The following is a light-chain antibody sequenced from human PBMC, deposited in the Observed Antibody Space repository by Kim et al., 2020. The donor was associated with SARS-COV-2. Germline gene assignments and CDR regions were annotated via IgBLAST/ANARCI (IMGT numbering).Light chain of an antibody. CDR1: SGHSSYA. V-gene: IGLV4-69*01. Sequence: ASVKLTCTLSSGHSSYAIAWHQQQPEKGPRYLMKLNSDGSHSKGDGITDRFSGSSSGAECYLTISSLQSEDEADYYCQTWGTGIVVFGGGTQLTVL. J-gene: IGLJ2*01. CDR3: QTWGTGIVV. CDR2: LNSDGSH.